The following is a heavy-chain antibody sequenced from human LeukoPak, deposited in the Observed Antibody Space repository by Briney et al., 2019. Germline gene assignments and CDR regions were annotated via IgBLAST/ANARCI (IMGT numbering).Heavy chain of an antibody. CDR1: AFTFRTYS. D-gene: IGHD2-21*02. J-gene: IGHJ4*02. CDR2: ISGSGGST. V-gene: IGHV3-23*01. CDR3: AKSYCGGDCYFDY. Sequence: GGSLRLSCVASAFTFRTYSMHWVRQAPGKGLEWVSTISGSGGSTYYADSVKGRFTISRDNSKNTLYLQMNSLRAEDTAVYYCAKSYCGGDCYFDYWGQGTLVTVSS.